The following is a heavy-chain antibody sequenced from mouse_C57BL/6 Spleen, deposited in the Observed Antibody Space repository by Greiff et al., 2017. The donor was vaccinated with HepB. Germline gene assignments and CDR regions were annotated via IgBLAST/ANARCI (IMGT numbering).Heavy chain of an antibody. CDR2: ISYDGSN. D-gene: IGHD2-4*01. CDR1: GYSITSGYY. CDR3: ARVDYDTLYYFDY. J-gene: IGHJ2*01. V-gene: IGHV3-6*01. Sequence: EVKLLESGPGLVKPSQSLSLTCSVTGYSITSGYYWNWIRQFPGNKLEWMGYISYDGSNNYNPSLKNRISITRDTSKNQFFLKLNSATTEDTATYYCARVDYDTLYYFDYWGQGTTLTVSS.